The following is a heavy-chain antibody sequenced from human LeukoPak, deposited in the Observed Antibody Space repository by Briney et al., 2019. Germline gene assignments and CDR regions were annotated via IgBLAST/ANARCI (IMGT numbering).Heavy chain of an antibody. CDR2: INPNSGGT. CDR1: GYTFTSYY. J-gene: IGHJ4*02. D-gene: IGHD1-1*01. CDR3: ARGTGERETYFDY. Sequence: ASVKVSCKASGYTFTSYYMHWVRQAPGQGLEWMGWINPNSGGTNYAQKFQGRVTMTRDTSISTAYMELSRLRSDDTAVYYCARGTGERETYFDYWGQGTLVTVSS. V-gene: IGHV1-2*02.